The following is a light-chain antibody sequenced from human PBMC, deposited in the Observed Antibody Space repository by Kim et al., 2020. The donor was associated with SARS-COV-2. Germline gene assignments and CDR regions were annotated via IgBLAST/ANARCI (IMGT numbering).Light chain of an antibody. J-gene: IGLJ1*01. CDR2: KDT. Sequence: GNKYTSWYLQRPGQSPVLVIYKDTKRPSGISERFSGSNSGNTATLTISGAQALDEADYYCQAWDINTGVFGTGTKVTVL. V-gene: IGLV3-1*01. CDR3: QAWDINTGV. CDR1: GNKY.